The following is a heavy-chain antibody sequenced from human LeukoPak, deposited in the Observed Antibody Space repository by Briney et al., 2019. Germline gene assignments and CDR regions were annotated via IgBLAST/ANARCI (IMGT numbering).Heavy chain of an antibody. Sequence: PGGSLRLSCAASGFTVSSNYMSWVRQAPGKGLEWVSSTTGSGGRTYYADSVKGRFTISRDNSKNTLYLQMNSLRADETAVYYCASRPGADIGPLDYWGQGTLVSVSS. J-gene: IGHJ4*02. CDR2: TTGSGGRT. CDR3: ASRPGADIGPLDY. CDR1: GFTVSSNY. D-gene: IGHD2-2*01. V-gene: IGHV3-23*01.